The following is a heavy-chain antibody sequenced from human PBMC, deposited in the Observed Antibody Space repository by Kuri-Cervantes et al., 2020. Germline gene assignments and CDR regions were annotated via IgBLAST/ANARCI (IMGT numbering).Heavy chain of an antibody. Sequence: GGSLRLSCAASGFTFSSYDMHWVRQATGKGLEWVSAIGTAGDTYYPGSVKGRFTISRENAKNSLYLQMNSLRAGDTAVYYCARDHVMITFGGDIPFTEDYWGQGTLVTVSS. CDR3: ARDHVMITFGGDIPFTEDY. D-gene: IGHD3-16*02. CDR1: GFTFSSYD. CDR2: IGTAGDT. V-gene: IGHV3-13*01. J-gene: IGHJ4*02.